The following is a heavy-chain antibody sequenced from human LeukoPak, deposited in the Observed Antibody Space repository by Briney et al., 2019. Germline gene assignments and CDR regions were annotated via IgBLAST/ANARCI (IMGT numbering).Heavy chain of an antibody. CDR2: INPNSGGT. D-gene: IGHD4-23*01. CDR3: AREHGDYGGWFDP. Sequence: GASVKVSCKASGYTFTGYYMHWVRQAPGQGLEWMGWINPNSGGTNYAQKFQGRVTMTRDTSISTAYMELSRLRSDDTAVYYCAREHGDYGGWFDPWGQGTLVTVSS. CDR1: GYTFTGYY. J-gene: IGHJ5*02. V-gene: IGHV1-2*02.